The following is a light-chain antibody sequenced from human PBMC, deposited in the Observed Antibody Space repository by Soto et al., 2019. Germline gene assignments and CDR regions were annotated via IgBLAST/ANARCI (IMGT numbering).Light chain of an antibody. J-gene: IGKJ2*01. V-gene: IGKV3-20*01. CDR2: GAF. Sequence: EIVLTQSPGTLSLSPGERASLSCRASQSVSSNSLAWYQQKPGQPPRLLISGAFSRATGIPDRFSGSGSETDFTLTISRLGPEDFAVYYCHQYATPSYTFGQGTKLEI. CDR3: HQYATPSYT. CDR1: QSVSSNS.